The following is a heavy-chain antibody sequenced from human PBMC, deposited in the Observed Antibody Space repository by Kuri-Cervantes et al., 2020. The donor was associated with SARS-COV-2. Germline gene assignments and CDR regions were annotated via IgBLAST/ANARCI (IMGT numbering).Heavy chain of an antibody. V-gene: IGHV4-39*01. J-gene: IGHJ5*02. CDR2: IYYSGST. Sequence: GSLRLSCTVPGGSISSSSYYWGWIRQPPGKGLEWIGSIYYSGSTYYNPSLKSRVTISVDTSKNQFSLKLSSVTAADTAAYYCARQMMSSITIFGVVITRNWFDPGAREPWSPSPQ. CDR3: ARQMMSSITIFGVVITRNWFDP. CDR1: GGSISSSSYY. D-gene: IGHD3-3*01.